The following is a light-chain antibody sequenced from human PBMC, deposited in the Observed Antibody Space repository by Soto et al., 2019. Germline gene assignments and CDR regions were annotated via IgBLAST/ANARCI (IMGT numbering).Light chain of an antibody. CDR3: GTWENSLSVV. CDR2: ENN. J-gene: IGLJ2*01. CDR1: SSNIGSSS. Sequence: QSVLTQPPSVSAAPGQKVTISCSGSSSNIGSSSVSWYQQLPGTAPKLLIYENNKRPSGIPDRFSGSKSGTSATLGITGLQTGDEADYYCGTWENSLSVVFGGGTKVTVL. V-gene: IGLV1-51*02.